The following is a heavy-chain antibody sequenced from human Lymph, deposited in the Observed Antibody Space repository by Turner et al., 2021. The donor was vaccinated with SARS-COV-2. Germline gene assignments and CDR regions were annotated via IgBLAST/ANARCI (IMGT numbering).Heavy chain of an antibody. D-gene: IGHD3-10*01. Sequence: QVQLQESGPGLVKPSETLSLTCTASGGSISSYYCSWIRQPAGKGLEWIGRIYTSGSTKYNPSPKGRVTMSVDTAKNQVSLKLSSVTAAETAVYYCARVLKIPRELLWFGEPEGENWFDPWGQGTLVTVSS. CDR2: IYTSGST. V-gene: IGHV4-4*07. CDR3: ARVLKIPRELLWFGEPEGENWFDP. CDR1: GGSISSYY. J-gene: IGHJ5*02.